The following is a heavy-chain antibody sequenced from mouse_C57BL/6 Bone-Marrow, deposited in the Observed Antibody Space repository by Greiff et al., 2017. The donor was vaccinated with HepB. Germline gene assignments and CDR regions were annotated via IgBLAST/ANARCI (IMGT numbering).Heavy chain of an antibody. CDR1: GFTFSDYG. V-gene: IGHV5-17*01. CDR2: ISSGSSTI. J-gene: IGHJ1*03. CDR3: ANNPLYYYGSSYWYFDV. Sequence: EVMLVESGGGLVKPGGSLKLSCAASGFTFSDYGMHWVRQAPEKGLEWVAYISSGSSTIYYADTVKGRFTISRDNAKNTLFLQMTSLRSEDTAMYYCANNPLYYYGSSYWYFDVWGTGTTVTVSS. D-gene: IGHD1-1*01.